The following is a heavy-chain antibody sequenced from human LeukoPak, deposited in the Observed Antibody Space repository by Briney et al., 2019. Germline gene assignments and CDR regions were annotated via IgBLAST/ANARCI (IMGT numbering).Heavy chain of an antibody. J-gene: IGHJ4*02. V-gene: IGHV1-2*02. CDR2: INPKSGVT. CDR1: GYTFTGYF. CDR3: ASRVFEGSGSSDFDY. D-gene: IGHD6-19*01. Sequence: ASVSVSCKASGYTFTGYFMHWVRQAPGQGREGRGCINPKSGVTKYAQKFQGRVTMTRDTSISTAYMELSRLRSDDTAVYSCASRVFEGSGSSDFDYWGQGTLVTVSS.